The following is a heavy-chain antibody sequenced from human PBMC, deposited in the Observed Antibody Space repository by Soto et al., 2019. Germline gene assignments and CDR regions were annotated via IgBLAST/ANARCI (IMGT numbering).Heavy chain of an antibody. CDR1: GYTFTSYG. J-gene: IGHJ4*02. V-gene: IGHV1-18*01. CDR2: ISVYNGNT. CDR3: ARDRYDFWSGYPIDS. D-gene: IGHD3-3*01. Sequence: QVQLVQSGAEVKKPGASVKASCKASGYTFTSYGITWVRQAPGQGLEWMGWISVYNGNTNYAQKFQGRVTMTTDTSTTTAYLELRSLRSDDTAVYYCARDRYDFWSGYPIDSWGQGTLVTVSS.